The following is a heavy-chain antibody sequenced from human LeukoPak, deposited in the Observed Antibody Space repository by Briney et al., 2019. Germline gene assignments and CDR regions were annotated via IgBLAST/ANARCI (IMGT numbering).Heavy chain of an antibody. CDR3: ARHRFRGSYSSYFDY. D-gene: IGHD1-26*01. J-gene: IGHJ4*02. CDR1: GGSISSYY. Sequence: SETLSLTCTASGGSISSYYWSWIRQPPGKGLEWIGYIYYSGSTNYNPSLKSRVTISVDTSKNQFSLKLSSVTAADTAVYYCARHRFRGSYSSYFDYWGQGTLVTVSS. CDR2: IYYSGST. V-gene: IGHV4-59*08.